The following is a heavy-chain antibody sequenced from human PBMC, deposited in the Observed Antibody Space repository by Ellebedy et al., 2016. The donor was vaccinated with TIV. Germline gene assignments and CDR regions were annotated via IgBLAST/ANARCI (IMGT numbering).Heavy chain of an antibody. D-gene: IGHD3-9*01. Sequence: SETLSLTCTVSGDSITHSSYYWAWIRQPPGKGLEWIGNFYYSGNSFYNPSLKSRVTISVDTSKMQSSLKLNSVTAADTAVYYCARGDYDILTGDTSTGDFDSWGQGTLVTVSS. CDR1: GDSITHSSYY. J-gene: IGHJ4*02. CDR3: ARGDYDILTGDTSTGDFDS. CDR2: FYYSGNS. V-gene: IGHV4-39*07.